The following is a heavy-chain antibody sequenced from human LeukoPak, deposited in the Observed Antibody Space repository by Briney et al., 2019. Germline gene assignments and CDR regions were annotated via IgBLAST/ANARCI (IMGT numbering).Heavy chain of an antibody. V-gene: IGHV4-61*02. CDR3: ARVTTGGYYNC. J-gene: IGHJ4*02. CDR1: GDSTSSGSYY. D-gene: IGHD3-22*01. Sequence: SQTLSLTCTVSGDSTSSGSYYWSWIRQPAGKGLEWIGRIYTSGSTNYNPSLKSRVTISVDTSKNQFSLKLSSVTAADTAVYYCARVTTGGYYNCWGQGTLVTVSS. CDR2: IYTSGST.